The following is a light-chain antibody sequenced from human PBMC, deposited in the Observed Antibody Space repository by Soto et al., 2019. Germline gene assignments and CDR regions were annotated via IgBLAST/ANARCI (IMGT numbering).Light chain of an antibody. Sequence: IQFAHSPSTLSATVTVRATITYRASQSISSWLAWYPQKPGKAPELLIYAASTLQSGVPSRFSGSGSGTDFTLTISSLQPEDFATYYCLQDYNYPWTFGQGTKVDIK. CDR1: QSISSW. CDR3: LQDYNYPWT. CDR2: AAS. J-gene: IGKJ1*01. V-gene: IGKV1-6*01.